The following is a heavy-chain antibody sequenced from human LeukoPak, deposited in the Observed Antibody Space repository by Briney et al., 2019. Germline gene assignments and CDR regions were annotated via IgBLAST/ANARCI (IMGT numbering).Heavy chain of an antibody. D-gene: IGHD6-13*01. CDR3: ASASSHRTAAGGDY. CDR2: INGDGGSR. CDR1: GFTFSTYW. Sequence: GGSLRLSCAASGFTFSTYWMHWVRQAPGKGLVWVSRINGDGGSRNYADSVKGRFTISRDNAKNTLYLQMSSLRVEDTAVYYCASASSHRTAAGGDYWGQRTLVTLST. V-gene: IGHV3-74*01. J-gene: IGHJ4*02.